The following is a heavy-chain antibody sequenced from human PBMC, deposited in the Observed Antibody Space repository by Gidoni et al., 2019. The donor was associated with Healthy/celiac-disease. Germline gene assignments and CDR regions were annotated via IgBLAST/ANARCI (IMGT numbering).Heavy chain of an antibody. CDR1: GGSFSGYY. J-gene: IGHJ5*02. Sequence: QVQLQQWGAGLLKPSETLSPTCAVYGGSFSGYYWSWLRQPPGKGLEWIGEINHSGSTNYNPSLKSRVTISVDTSKNQFSLKLSSVTAADTAVYYCARGGNCGGDCLNWFDPWGQGTLVTVSS. CDR2: INHSGST. D-gene: IGHD2-21*02. V-gene: IGHV4-34*01. CDR3: ARGGNCGGDCLNWFDP.